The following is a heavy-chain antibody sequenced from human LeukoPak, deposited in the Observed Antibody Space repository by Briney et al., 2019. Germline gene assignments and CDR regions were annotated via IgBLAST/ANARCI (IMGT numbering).Heavy chain of an antibody. Sequence: GGSLRLSCAASGFSFSSYSMNWVRQAPGKGLEWVSSISSTSRYVYYADSLKARFTIFRDNAKNSVSLQMSSLRSEDTAVYYCATNMATTYPYYFDYWGQGTLVTVSS. D-gene: IGHD5-24*01. J-gene: IGHJ4*02. V-gene: IGHV3-21*04. CDR3: ATNMATTYPYYFDY. CDR1: GFSFSSYS. CDR2: ISSTSRYV.